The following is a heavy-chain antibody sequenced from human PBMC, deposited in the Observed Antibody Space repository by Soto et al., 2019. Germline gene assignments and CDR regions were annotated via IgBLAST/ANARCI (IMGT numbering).Heavy chain of an antibody. CDR3: ARGVRVFVPNGMDV. D-gene: IGHD2-21*01. Sequence: QVQLVQSGAEVKKPGASVKVSCKASGYTFTSYAMHWVRQAPGQRLEWMGWINAGNGNTKYSQKFQGRVTITRDTSASTAYMELSSLRSEDTAVYHCARGVRVFVPNGMDVWGQGTTVTVSS. CDR1: GYTFTSYA. CDR2: INAGNGNT. V-gene: IGHV1-3*01. J-gene: IGHJ6*02.